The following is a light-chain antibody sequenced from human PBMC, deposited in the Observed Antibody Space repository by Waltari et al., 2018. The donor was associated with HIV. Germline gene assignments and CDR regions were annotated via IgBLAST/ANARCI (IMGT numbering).Light chain of an antibody. CDR1: QDISNY. J-gene: IGKJ4*01. CDR3: QQYNNLPLT. CDR2: DAS. Sequence: DIQMTQSPSSLSASVGDRVTITCQASQDISNYLNWYQQKPGKAPKLLIYDASNLKTGVPSSFSGSGSGTDFSFTISSLQPEDIATYYCQQYNNLPLTFGGGTKVEIK. V-gene: IGKV1-33*01.